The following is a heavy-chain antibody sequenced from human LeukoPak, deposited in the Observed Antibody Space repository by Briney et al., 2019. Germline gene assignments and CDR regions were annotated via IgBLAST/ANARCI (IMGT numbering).Heavy chain of an antibody. Sequence: GGSLRLSCAASGITVSSNYMSWVRQAPGKGLEWVSVIYSGGSTYYADSVKGRFTISRDNSKNTLYLQMNSLRAEDTAVYYCAKDRGSTRENTEYYFDYWGQGTLVTVSS. CDR2: IYSGGST. J-gene: IGHJ4*02. CDR3: AKDRGSTRENTEYYFDY. D-gene: IGHD2-2*01. CDR1: GITVSSNY. V-gene: IGHV3-53*01.